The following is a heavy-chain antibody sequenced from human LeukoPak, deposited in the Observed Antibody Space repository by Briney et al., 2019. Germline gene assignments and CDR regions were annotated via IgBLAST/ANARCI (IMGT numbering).Heavy chain of an antibody. CDR1: GFTFSSYA. Sequence: GGSLRLSCAASGFTFSSYAMHWVRQAPGKGLEYVSAISSNGGSTYYANSVKGRFTISRDNSKNTLYLQMGSLRAEDMAVYYCASSLSSTSRSAFDIWGQGTMVTVSS. J-gene: IGHJ3*02. D-gene: IGHD2-2*01. CDR2: ISSNGGST. CDR3: ASSLSSTSRSAFDI. V-gene: IGHV3-64*01.